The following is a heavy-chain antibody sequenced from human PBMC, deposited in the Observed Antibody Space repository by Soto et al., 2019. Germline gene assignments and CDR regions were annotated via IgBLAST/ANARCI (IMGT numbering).Heavy chain of an antibody. Sequence: SETLSLTCTVSGGSVSSGSYYWSWIRQPPGKGLEWIGYIYYSGSTNYNPSLKSRVTISVDTSKNQFSLKLSSVTAADTAVYYCARDLYSSSWYDSVREYNWFDPWGQGTLVTVSS. V-gene: IGHV4-61*01. CDR1: GGSVSSGSYY. CDR3: ARDLYSSSWYDSVREYNWFDP. D-gene: IGHD6-13*01. CDR2: IYYSGST. J-gene: IGHJ5*02.